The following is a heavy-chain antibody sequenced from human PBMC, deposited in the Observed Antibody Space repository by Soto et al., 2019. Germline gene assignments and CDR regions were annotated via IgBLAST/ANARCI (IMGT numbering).Heavy chain of an antibody. J-gene: IGHJ4*02. CDR3: AKSNVLRYFDWLFHFDY. D-gene: IGHD3-9*01. CDR1: GFTFSSYA. V-gene: IGHV3-23*01. Sequence: GGSLRLSCAASGFTFSSYAMSWVRQAPGKGLEWVSAISGSGGSTYYADSVKGRFTISRDNSKNTLYLQMNSLRAEDTAVYYCAKSNVLRYFDWLFHFDYWGQGTLVTVSS. CDR2: ISGSGGST.